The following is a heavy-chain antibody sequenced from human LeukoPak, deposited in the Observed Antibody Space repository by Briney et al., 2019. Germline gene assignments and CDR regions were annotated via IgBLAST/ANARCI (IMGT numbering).Heavy chain of an antibody. V-gene: IGHV4-4*02. Sequence: PSGTLSLTCAVTGGSISNNWWTWVRQPPGKGLEWIGEISQSARTNYNPSLKSRVTMSIDKSRNQFSLRMSSVTAEDTAVYYCARDGYEKSIDYWGQGTLVTVSS. J-gene: IGHJ4*02. D-gene: IGHD5-12*01. CDR2: ISQSART. CDR1: GGSISNNW. CDR3: ARDGYEKSIDY.